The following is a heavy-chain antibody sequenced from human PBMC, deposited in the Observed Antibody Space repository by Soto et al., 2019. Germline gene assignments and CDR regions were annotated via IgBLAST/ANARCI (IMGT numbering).Heavy chain of an antibody. CDR1: GGSFSGYY. J-gene: IGHJ4*02. CDR2: INHSGST. Sequence: QVQLQQWGAGLLKPSETLSLTCAVYGGSFSGYYWSWIRQPPGKGLEWIGEINHSGSTNYNPSLKSRVTISVDTSKNQFSLKLSSVTAADTAVYYCARESEGAVAGGGYYFDYWGQGTLVTVSS. D-gene: IGHD6-19*01. V-gene: IGHV4-34*01. CDR3: ARESEGAVAGGGYYFDY.